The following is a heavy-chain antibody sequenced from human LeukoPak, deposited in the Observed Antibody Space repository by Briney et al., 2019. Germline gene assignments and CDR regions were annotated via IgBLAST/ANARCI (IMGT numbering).Heavy chain of an antibody. D-gene: IGHD2-15*01. Sequence: SQTLSLTCTVSGGSISSGGYYWSWIRQHPGKGLEWIGYIYYSGSTYYNPSLKSRVTISVDTSKSQFSLKLSSVTAADTAVYYCARTVVVVAAVDYWGQGTLVTVSS. V-gene: IGHV4-31*03. CDR3: ARTVVVVAAVDY. CDR1: GGSISSGGYY. J-gene: IGHJ4*02. CDR2: IYYSGST.